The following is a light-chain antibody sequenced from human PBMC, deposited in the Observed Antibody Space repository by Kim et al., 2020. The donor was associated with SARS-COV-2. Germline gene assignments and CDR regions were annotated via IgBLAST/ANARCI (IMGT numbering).Light chain of an antibody. Sequence: QSITISCTGTSSDVGGYNYVSWYQQHPGKAPKLMIYDVSNRPSGVSNRFSGSKSGNTASLTISGLQGEDEADYYCSSYTSSSTLVFGTGTKVTVL. V-gene: IGLV2-14*03. CDR2: DVS. J-gene: IGLJ1*01. CDR1: SSDVGGYNY. CDR3: SSYTSSSTLV.